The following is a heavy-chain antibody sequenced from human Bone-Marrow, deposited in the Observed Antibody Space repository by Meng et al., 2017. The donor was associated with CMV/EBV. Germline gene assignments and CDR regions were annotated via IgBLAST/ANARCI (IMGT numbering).Heavy chain of an antibody. J-gene: IGHJ6*02. D-gene: IGHD2-2*01. Sequence: GGSLRLSCAASAFSVSINYMSWVRQAPGKGLEWVSYISSSGSTIYYADSVKGRFTISRDNAKNSLYLQMNSLRAEDTAVYYCARDRGTVVPAAGVGGYYGMDVWGQGTTVTVSS. CDR3: ARDRGTVVPAAGVGGYYGMDV. V-gene: IGHV3-48*03. CDR2: ISSSGSTI. CDR1: AFSVSINY.